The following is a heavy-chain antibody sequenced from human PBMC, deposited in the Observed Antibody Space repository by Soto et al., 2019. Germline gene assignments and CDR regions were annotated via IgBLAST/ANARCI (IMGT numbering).Heavy chain of an antibody. V-gene: IGHV3-66*01. CDR2: ISGSGVST. CDR1: GFTVSSNY. D-gene: IGHD3-22*01. CDR3: ARASRNYYDSSGYLYYFDY. Sequence: GGSLRLSCAASGFTVSSNYMSWVRQAPGKGLEWVSAISGSGVSTYYTDSVKGRFTISRDNSKNTLYLQMNSLRAEDTAVYYCARASRNYYDSSGYLYYFDYWGQGTLVTVSS. J-gene: IGHJ4*02.